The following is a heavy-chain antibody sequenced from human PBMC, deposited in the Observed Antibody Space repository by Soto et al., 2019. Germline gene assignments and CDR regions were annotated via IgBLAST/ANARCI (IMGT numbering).Heavy chain of an antibody. V-gene: IGHV3-15*07. CDR3: TTDGFWSGYDCYYYYGMDV. Sequence: GGSLRLSCAASGFTFSNAWMNWVRQAPGKGLEWVGRIKSKTDGGTTDYAAPVKGRFTISRDDSKNTLYLQMNSLKTEDTAVYYCTTDGFWSGYDCYYYYGMDVWGQGTTVTVSS. CDR2: IKSKTDGGTT. D-gene: IGHD3-3*01. CDR1: GFTFSNAW. J-gene: IGHJ6*02.